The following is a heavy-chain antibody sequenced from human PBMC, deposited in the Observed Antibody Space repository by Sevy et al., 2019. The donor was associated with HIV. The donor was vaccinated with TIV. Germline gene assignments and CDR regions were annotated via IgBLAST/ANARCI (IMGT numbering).Heavy chain of an antibody. Sequence: GGSLRLSCAASGFTVSSNYMSWVRQAPGKGLEWVSVIYDGGSTYYADSVKGRFTISRDNSKNTLYLQMNSLRAEDTAVYYCSTHASDYDSTGYLERDAFDIWGQGTMVTVSS. CDR1: GFTVSSNY. CDR2: IYDGGST. J-gene: IGHJ3*02. CDR3: STHASDYDSTGYLERDAFDI. V-gene: IGHV3-53*01. D-gene: IGHD3-22*01.